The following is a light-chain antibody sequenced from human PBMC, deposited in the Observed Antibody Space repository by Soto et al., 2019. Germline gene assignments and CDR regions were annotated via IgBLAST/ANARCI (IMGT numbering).Light chain of an antibody. J-gene: IGLJ1*01. CDR1: SSGIRDYNY. CDR2: EVS. Sequence: QSALTQPASVSGSPGQSITISCTGTSSGIRDYNYVSWYQQLPGNAPKLIMYEVSNRPSGISNRFSGSKSGNTASLTISGLQGEDEADYYCSSKSPDFFGTGTKVTV. V-gene: IGLV2-14*01. CDR3: SSKSPDF.